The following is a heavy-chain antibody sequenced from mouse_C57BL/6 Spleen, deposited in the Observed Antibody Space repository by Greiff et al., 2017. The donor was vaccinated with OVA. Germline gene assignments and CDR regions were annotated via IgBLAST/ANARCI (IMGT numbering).Heavy chain of an antibody. CDR2: ISYDGSN. CDR3: AIVPHDGYYLYYYAMDY. D-gene: IGHD2-3*01. J-gene: IGHJ4*01. V-gene: IGHV3-6*01. Sequence: EVKLQESGPGLVKPSQSLSLTCSVTGYSITSGYYWNWIRQFPGNKLEWMGYISYDGSNNYNPSLKNRIPITRDTSKNQFFLKLKSVTTEDTSTYYCAIVPHDGYYLYYYAMDYWGQGTSVTVSS. CDR1: GYSITSGYY.